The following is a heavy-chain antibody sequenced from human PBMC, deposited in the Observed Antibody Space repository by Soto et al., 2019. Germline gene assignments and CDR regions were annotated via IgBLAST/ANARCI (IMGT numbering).Heavy chain of an antibody. D-gene: IGHD3-10*01. Sequence: GGSLILSCAASGFTFSSYEMNWVRQAPGKGLEWVSYISSSGSTIYYADSVKGRFTISRDNAKNSLYLQMNSLRAEDTAVYYWARARGVAAYFDYWGQGTLVTVYS. J-gene: IGHJ4*02. CDR3: ARARGVAAYFDY. CDR1: GFTFSSYE. V-gene: IGHV3-48*03. CDR2: ISSSGSTI.